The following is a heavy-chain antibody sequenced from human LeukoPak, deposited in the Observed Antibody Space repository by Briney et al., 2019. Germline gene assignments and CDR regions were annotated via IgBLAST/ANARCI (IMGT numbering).Heavy chain of an antibody. Sequence: GGSLRLSCAASGFTFSSYAMSWVRQAPGKGLEWVSAISGSGGSTYYADSVKGRFTISRDNSKNTLYLQMNSLRAEDTAVCYCAKVYYDSSGSYYFDYWGQGTLVTVSS. D-gene: IGHD3-22*01. CDR2: ISGSGGST. CDR1: GFTFSSYA. V-gene: IGHV3-23*01. CDR3: AKVYYDSSGSYYFDY. J-gene: IGHJ4*02.